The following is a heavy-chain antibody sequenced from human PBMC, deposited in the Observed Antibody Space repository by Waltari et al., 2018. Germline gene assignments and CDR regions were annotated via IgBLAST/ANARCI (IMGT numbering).Heavy chain of an antibody. J-gene: IGHJ4*02. CDR1: GFTFSNYA. D-gene: IGHD3-22*01. Sequence: EVQLLESGGGFLQPGGSLRLSCVASGFTFSNYAMNWVRQAPGKGLEWVSLLSSTGATTFYADSMKARFTISRDNSKNTLYLEMHSLRVEDTAIYYCAKESDSTGYFDYWGQGTLVTVSS. V-gene: IGHV3-23*01. CDR3: AKESDSTGYFDY. CDR2: LSSTGATT.